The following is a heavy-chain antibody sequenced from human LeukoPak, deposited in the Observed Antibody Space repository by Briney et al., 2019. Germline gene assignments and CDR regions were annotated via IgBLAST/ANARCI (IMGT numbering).Heavy chain of an antibody. J-gene: IGHJ4*02. V-gene: IGHV1-69*05. D-gene: IGHD1-26*01. CDR2: IIPIFGTA. CDR3: AREAGVGATVY. Sequence: GASVKVSCKASGGTFSSYAISWVRQAPGQGLEWMGGIIPIFGTANYAQKFQGRVTITTDESTSTAYMELSSLRSEGTAVYYCAREAGVGATVYWGQGTLVTVSS. CDR1: GGTFSSYA.